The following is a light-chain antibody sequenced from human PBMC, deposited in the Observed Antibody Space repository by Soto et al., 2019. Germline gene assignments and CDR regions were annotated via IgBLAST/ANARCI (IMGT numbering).Light chain of an antibody. CDR2: DAS. Sequence: DIQMTQSPASLSASMGDRVTITCRASQDIGDALAWFQQQPGKAPRSLIFDASTLQSGVPSRFSGSGSGTDFALTISSMQPEDFATYYCQQYERYPHTFGPGTKVDVK. J-gene: IGKJ3*01. V-gene: IGKV1-16*01. CDR3: QQYERYPHT. CDR1: QDIGDA.